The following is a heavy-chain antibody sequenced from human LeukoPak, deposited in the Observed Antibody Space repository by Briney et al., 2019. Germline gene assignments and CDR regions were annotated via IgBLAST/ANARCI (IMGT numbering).Heavy chain of an antibody. D-gene: IGHD3-22*01. CDR2: IIPIFGTA. Sequence: SVKVSFTASGGTFSSYAISWVRQAPGQGLGWMGGIIPIFGTANYAQKFKGRVTITADESTSTAYMELSSLRSEDTAVYYCARIQSYYDSSGYYFDYWGQGTLVTVSS. J-gene: IGHJ4*02. V-gene: IGHV1-69*13. CDR3: ARIQSYYDSSGYYFDY. CDR1: GGTFSSYA.